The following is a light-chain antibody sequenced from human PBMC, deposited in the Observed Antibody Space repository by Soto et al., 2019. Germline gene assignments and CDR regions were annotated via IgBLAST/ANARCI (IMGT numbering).Light chain of an antibody. Sequence: DIQMTQSPSSLSASVGDRVTITCKARQDIRNYLNWYQQKPGKAPQLLIYDASNLETGVPSRFSGSGSGTDFTFTISSLQPEDIATYYCQPYDNLPQTFGPGTKVDIK. CDR1: QDIRNY. CDR2: DAS. V-gene: IGKV1-33*01. CDR3: QPYDNLPQT. J-gene: IGKJ3*01.